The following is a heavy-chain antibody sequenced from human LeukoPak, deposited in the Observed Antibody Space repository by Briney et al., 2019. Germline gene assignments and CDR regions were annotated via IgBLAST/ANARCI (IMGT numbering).Heavy chain of an antibody. J-gene: IGHJ4*02. CDR3: ARRGEWTSWNFDY. CDR2: INYSGST. Sequence: PSETLSVTCAVNGGSFSGYYWSWIRQPPGKGLEWIGEINYSGSTIYNPSLKSRVTMSIDTTKKQFSLKLTSLTAADTAVYYCARRGEWTSWNFDYWDQGLLVTVSS. V-gene: IGHV4-34*01. CDR1: GGSFSGYY. D-gene: IGHD3-16*01.